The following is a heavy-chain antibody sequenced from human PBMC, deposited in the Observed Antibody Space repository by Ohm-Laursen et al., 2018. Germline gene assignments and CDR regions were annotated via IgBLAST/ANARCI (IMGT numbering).Heavy chain of an antibody. D-gene: IGHD3-22*01. CDR3: ATDFYYDSSGFYWYFDL. J-gene: IGHJ2*01. Sequence: SLRLSCTASGFTFSNAWMSWVRQAPGKGLEWVGRIKSKTDGGTTDYAAPVKGRFTISRDDSKNTLYLQMNSLRAEDTAVYYCATDFYYDSSGFYWYFDLWGRGTLVTVSS. CDR2: IKSKTDGGTT. CDR1: GFTFSNAW. V-gene: IGHV3-15*01.